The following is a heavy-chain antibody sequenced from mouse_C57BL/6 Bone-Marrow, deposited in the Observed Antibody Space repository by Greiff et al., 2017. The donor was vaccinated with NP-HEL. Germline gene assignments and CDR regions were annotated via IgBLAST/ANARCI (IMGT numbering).Heavy chain of an antibody. CDR3: ARWLLRWYFDV. CDR1: GFTFSSYA. CDR2: ISDGGSYT. J-gene: IGHJ1*03. V-gene: IGHV5-4*03. D-gene: IGHD2-3*01. Sequence: VKVVESGGGLVKPGGSLKLSCAASGFTFSSYAMSWVRQTPEKRLEWVATISDGGSYTYYPDNVKGRFTISRDNAKNNLYLQMSHLKSEDTAMYYCARWLLRWYFDVWGTGTTVTVSS.